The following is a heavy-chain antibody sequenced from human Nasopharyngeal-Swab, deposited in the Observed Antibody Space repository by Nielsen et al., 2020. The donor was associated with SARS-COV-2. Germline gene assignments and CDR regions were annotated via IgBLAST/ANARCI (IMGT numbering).Heavy chain of an antibody. CDR1: GFTFSTYP. J-gene: IGHJ3*02. CDR3: AREGGDSYGSGGAFDI. CDR2: ISYDGSNK. Sequence: GGSLRLSCAASGFTFSTYPMHWVRQAAGKGLEWVAVISYDGSNKYYADSVKGRFTISRDNSKNTLYLQMNRLRPEDTAAYYCAREGGDSYGSGGAFDIWGQGTMVTVSS. D-gene: IGHD5-18*01. V-gene: IGHV3-30-3*01.